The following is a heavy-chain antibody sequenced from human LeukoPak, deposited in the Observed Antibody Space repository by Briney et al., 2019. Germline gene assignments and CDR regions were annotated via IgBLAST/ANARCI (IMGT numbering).Heavy chain of an antibody. CDR1: GGSISSHY. D-gene: IGHD3-10*01. CDR3: ARYGITIVRGGKYYFDS. CDR2: IYYSGST. V-gene: IGHV4-59*08. J-gene: IGHJ4*02. Sequence: SETLSLTCTVSGGSISSHYRSWIRQPPGKGLEWIGYIYYSGSTNYNPSLNSRVTISVDTSKNQFSLRLSSVTAADTAVYYCARYGITIVRGGKYYFDSWGQGTLVTVSS.